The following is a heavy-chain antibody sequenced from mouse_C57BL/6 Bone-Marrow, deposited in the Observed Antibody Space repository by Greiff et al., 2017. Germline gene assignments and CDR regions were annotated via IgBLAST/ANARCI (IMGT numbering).Heavy chain of an antibody. CDR3: ARDLHGSSLN. D-gene: IGHD1-1*01. J-gene: IGHJ2*01. CDR1: GFTFSSYA. CDR2: ISDGGSYT. Sequence: EVHLVESGGGLVKPGGSLKLSCAASGFTFSSYAMSWVRQTPEKRLEWVATISDGGSYTYYPDNVKGRFTISRDNAKNNLYLQMSHLKSEDTAMYYCARDLHGSSLNGGQGTTLTVSS. V-gene: IGHV5-4*01.